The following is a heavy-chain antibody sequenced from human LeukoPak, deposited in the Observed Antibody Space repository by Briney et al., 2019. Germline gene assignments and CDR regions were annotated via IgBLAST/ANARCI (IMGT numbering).Heavy chain of an antibody. V-gene: IGHV5-51*01. CDR2: IYPGDSDT. J-gene: IGHJ3*02. CDR3: ARQIRELDYYDSSGFDIAFDI. CDR1: GYRFNTYW. Sequence: GESLKISCKGSGYRFNTYWIGWVRQMPGKGLEWMGIIYPGDSDTRYTPSFQGQVTISADKSISTAYPQWSSLKASDTAMYYCARQIRELDYYDSSGFDIAFDIWGQGTMVTVSS. D-gene: IGHD3-22*01.